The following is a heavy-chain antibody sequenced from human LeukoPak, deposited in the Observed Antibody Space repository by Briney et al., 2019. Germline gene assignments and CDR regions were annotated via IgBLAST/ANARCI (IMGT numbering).Heavy chain of an antibody. CDR3: ATRPDGYDLPYFDY. CDR1: GLSVSKKY. CDR2: IYVGGST. Sequence: GGPLRLSCAASGLSVSKKYMSWVRQAPGKGLEWVSVIYVGGSTYYADSVRGRFTISRDNSKNTLYLQMNSLRVDDTAVYYCATRPDGYDLPYFDYWGQGTLVTVSS. J-gene: IGHJ4*02. D-gene: IGHD5-18*01. V-gene: IGHV3-66*01.